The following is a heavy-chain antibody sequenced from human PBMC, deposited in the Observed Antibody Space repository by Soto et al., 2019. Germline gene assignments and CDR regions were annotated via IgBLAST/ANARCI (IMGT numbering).Heavy chain of an antibody. CDR3: AKDIGRWFGAPGGMDV. CDR2: ISYDVSNK. Sequence: QVQLVESGGGVVQPGRSLRLSCAASGFTFSSYGMHWVRQAPGKGLEWVAVISYDVSNKYYADSVKGRFTISRDNSKNTLYLQMNSLRAEDTAVYYCAKDIGRWFGAPGGMDVWGQGTTVTVSS. J-gene: IGHJ6*02. CDR1: GFTFSSYG. V-gene: IGHV3-30*18. D-gene: IGHD3-10*01.